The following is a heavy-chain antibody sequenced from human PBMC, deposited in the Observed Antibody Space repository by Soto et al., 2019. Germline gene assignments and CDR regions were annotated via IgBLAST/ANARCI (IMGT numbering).Heavy chain of an antibody. CDR1: GDSIGSGDY. V-gene: IGHV4-38-2*01. CDR2: IYHSGST. Sequence: PSETLSLTCAVSGDSIGSGDYWAWIRQTPGEGLEWVGSIYHSGSTNYNPSLKSRVTISVDTSKNQFSLKLSSVTAADTAVYYCARGQNWNYLGGVYYFDYWGQGTLVTVSS. J-gene: IGHJ4*02. D-gene: IGHD1-7*01. CDR3: ARGQNWNYLGGVYYFDY.